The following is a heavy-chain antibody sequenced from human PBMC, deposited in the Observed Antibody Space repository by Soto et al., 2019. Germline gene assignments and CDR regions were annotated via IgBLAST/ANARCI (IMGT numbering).Heavy chain of an antibody. CDR2: MSYEGSSK. V-gene: IGHV3-30*18. Sequence: QVQLVESGGGVVQPGSSLRLSCAASGFNFSSFGMHWVRQAPGKGLEWVALMSYEGSSKYYQDSLKGRFTISRDKSKNTLYLQMSSLRVEDTAVYYCAKDRGWSSADLEYWGQGTLVTVSS. CDR1: GFNFSSFG. CDR3: AKDRGWSSADLEY. J-gene: IGHJ4*02. D-gene: IGHD6-19*01.